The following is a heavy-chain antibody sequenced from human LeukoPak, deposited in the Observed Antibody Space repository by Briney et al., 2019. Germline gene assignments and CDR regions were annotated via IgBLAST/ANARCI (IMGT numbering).Heavy chain of an antibody. D-gene: IGHD3-22*01. Sequence: GGSLRLSCSASGSTFSSYEINWVRQAAGKGLEWVSYISGGGSTLYYADSVKGRFTISRDNAKNSLYLQMNSLRAEDTAVYYCARDLYYYDSSGYYNSGFDYWGQGTLVTVSS. CDR3: ARDLYYYDSSGYYNSGFDY. CDR2: ISGGGSTL. CDR1: GSTFSSYE. J-gene: IGHJ4*02. V-gene: IGHV3-48*03.